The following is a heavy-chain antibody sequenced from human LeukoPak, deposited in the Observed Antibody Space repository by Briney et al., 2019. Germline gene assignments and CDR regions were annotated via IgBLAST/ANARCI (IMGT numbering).Heavy chain of an antibody. CDR2: IKQDGSEK. Sequence: GGSLRLSCAASGFTFSSYWMSWVRQAPGKGLEWVANIKQDGSEKYYVDSVKGRFTISRDNAKNSLYMQMNSLRAEDTAVYYCVRQRRYCSGDSCYQRTFDYWGQGTLVTVSS. D-gene: IGHD2-15*01. J-gene: IGHJ4*02. CDR1: GFTFSSYW. V-gene: IGHV3-7*01. CDR3: VRQRRYCSGDSCYQRTFDY.